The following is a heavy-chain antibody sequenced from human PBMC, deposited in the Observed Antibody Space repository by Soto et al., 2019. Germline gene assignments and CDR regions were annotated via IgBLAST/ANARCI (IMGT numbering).Heavy chain of an antibody. CDR2: IYYSGST. CDR1: GGSISISRYY. D-gene: IGHD6-19*01. CDR3: ASGVTAVSGWFDP. V-gene: IGHV4-39*01. J-gene: IGHJ5*02. Sequence: SETLSLTCTVSGGSISISRYYWGWIRQPPGKGLEWIVSIYYSGSTYYNPSLKGRVTVSVDTSKNQFSLKLSSVTAADTAVYYCASGVTAVSGWFDPWGQGTPVTVSS.